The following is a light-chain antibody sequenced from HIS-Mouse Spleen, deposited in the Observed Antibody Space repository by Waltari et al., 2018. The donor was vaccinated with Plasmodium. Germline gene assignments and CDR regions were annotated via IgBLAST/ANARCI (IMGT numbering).Light chain of an antibody. CDR1: QSISSY. J-gene: IGKJ4*02. Sequence: DIQMTQSPSSLSASVGDRVTITCRASQSISSYLNWYQQKPGKAPKLLIYAASSLQSGVPSRFSGSGSVTYFTLTIISLQPEDFATYYCQQSYSTPPSFGGGTKVEIK. V-gene: IGKV1-39*01. CDR2: AAS. CDR3: QQSYSTPPS.